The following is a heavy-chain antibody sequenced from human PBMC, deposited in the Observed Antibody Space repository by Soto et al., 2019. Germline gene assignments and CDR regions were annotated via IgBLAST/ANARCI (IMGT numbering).Heavy chain of an antibody. J-gene: IGHJ6*02. CDR2: TYYRSRWYS. CDR1: GDTVSSNSVA. Sequence: SQTLSLTCVGSGDTVSSNSVAWNWVRQSPSRGLEWLGRTYYRSRWYSDYAVSVRSRRDINADTSKNQVSLQLNSVTPEDTAVYYCARSEEVSYYYYYGMDVWGQGTTVTVSS. V-gene: IGHV6-1*01. CDR3: ARSEEVSYYYYYGMDV.